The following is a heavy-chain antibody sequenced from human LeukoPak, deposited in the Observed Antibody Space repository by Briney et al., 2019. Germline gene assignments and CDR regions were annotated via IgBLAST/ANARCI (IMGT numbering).Heavy chain of an antibody. D-gene: IGHD4-17*01. CDR2: IYYSGST. CDR3: ARDDGPVGVDV. CDR1: GGSISSGDYY. J-gene: IGHJ6*02. Sequence: PSQTLSLTCTVSGGSISSGDYYWSWIRQPPGKGLEWIGYIYYSGSTYYNPSLKSRVTISVDTSKNQFSLKLSSVTAAGTAGYYCARDDGPVGVDVWGQGTTVTVSS. V-gene: IGHV4-30-4*01.